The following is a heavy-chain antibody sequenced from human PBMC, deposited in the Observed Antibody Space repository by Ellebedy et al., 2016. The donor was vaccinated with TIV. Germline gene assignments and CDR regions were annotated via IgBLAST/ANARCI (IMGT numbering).Heavy chain of an antibody. V-gene: IGHV3-7*01. CDR1: GFTFSNHW. Sequence: GESLKISCAASGFTFSNHWMSWVRQAPGKGLEWVANLNQDGSVKYYVDSVKGRFTISRDNAKNSLYLQMNSLRAEDTAVYYCARETTVTTWTTYYYGVDVWGQGTTVTVSS. J-gene: IGHJ6*02. D-gene: IGHD4-17*01. CDR2: LNQDGSVK. CDR3: ARETTVTTWTTYYYGVDV.